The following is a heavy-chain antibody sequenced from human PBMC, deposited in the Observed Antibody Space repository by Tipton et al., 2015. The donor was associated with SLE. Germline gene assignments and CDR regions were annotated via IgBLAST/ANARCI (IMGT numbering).Heavy chain of an antibody. CDR2: SYTTGST. V-gene: IGHV4-61*09. J-gene: IGHJ4*02. Sequence: TLSLTCTVSVGPLTSGRYYWSWIRQPAGKGLEWIGHSYTTGSTNYSPPLQSRVTISFDTSETQFSLKLASVTIADTAVYYCARAREHYEIWSGYYMWGQGTLVTVSS. CDR3: ARAREHYEIWSGYYM. D-gene: IGHD3-3*01. CDR1: VGPLTSGRYY.